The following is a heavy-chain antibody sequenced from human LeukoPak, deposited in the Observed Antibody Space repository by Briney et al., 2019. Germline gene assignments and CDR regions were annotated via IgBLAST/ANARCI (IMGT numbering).Heavy chain of an antibody. D-gene: IGHD6-19*01. CDR2: ISGSGGST. V-gene: IGHV3-23*01. J-gene: IGHJ4*02. Sequence: GGSLRLSCAASGFTFSSYAMSWVRQAPGKGLEWVSAISGSGGSTYYADSVKGRFTISRDNSKNTLYLQMNSLRAEDTAVYYCAREGGGRSGWYWGYFDYWGQGTLVTVSS. CDR3: AREGGGRSGWYWGYFDY. CDR1: GFTFSSYA.